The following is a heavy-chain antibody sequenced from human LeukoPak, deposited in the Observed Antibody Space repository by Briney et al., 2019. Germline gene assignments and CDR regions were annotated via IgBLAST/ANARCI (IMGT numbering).Heavy chain of an antibody. CDR3: ARRDYMVDY. J-gene: IGHJ4*02. CDR2: INHSGST. D-gene: IGHD4-11*01. CDR1: GGSFSGYY. Sequence: PSETLSLTCAVYGGSFSGYYWSWIRQPPGKGLEWIGEINHSGSTNYNPSLKSRVTISVDTSKNQFSLKLSSVTAADTAVYYCARRDYMVDYWGQGTLVTVSS. V-gene: IGHV4-34*01.